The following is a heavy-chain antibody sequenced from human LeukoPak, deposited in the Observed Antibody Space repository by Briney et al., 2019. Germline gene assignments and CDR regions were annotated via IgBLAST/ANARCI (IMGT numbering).Heavy chain of an antibody. J-gene: IGHJ4*02. V-gene: IGHV3-7*03. Sequence: GSLRLSCAASGFTFSSYWMSWVRQAPGKGLEWVANIKQDGSEQYYVDSVKGRFTISRDNAKNSVSLQMGSLRAEDTAVYYCAKGEGPTVGITWGQGTLVTVTS. D-gene: IGHD1-7*01. CDR3: AKGEGPTVGIT. CDR2: IKQDGSEQ. CDR1: GFTFSSYW.